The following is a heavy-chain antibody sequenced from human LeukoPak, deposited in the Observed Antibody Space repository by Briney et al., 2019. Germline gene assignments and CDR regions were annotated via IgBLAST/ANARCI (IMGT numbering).Heavy chain of an antibody. V-gene: IGHV4-34*01. D-gene: IGHD3-10*01. CDR2: INHSGST. J-gene: IGHJ4*02. CDR3: ARGYYGSGSYYGDY. Sequence: SETLSLTCAVYGGSFSGYYWSWIRQPPGKGLEWIGEINHSGSTNYNPSLKSRVTISVDTSKNQFSLKLSSVTAADTAVYYCARGYYGSGSYYGDYGGQGTLVTVSS. CDR1: GGSFSGYY.